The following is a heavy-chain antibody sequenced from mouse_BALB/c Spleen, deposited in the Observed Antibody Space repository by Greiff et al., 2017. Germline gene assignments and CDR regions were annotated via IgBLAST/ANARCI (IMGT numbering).Heavy chain of an antibody. D-gene: IGHD2-10*02. Sequence: EVNLVESGGGLVKPGGSLKLSCAASGFTFSSYTMSWVRQTPEKRLEWVATISSGGSYTYYPDSVKGRFTISRDNAKNTLYLQMSSLKSEDTAMYYCTRDEYGGFAYWGQGTLVTVSA. CDR2: ISSGGSYT. J-gene: IGHJ3*01. CDR3: TRDEYGGFAY. CDR1: GFTFSSYT. V-gene: IGHV5-6-4*01.